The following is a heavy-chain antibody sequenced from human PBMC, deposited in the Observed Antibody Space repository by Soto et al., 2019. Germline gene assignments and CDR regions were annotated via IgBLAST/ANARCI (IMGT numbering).Heavy chain of an antibody. D-gene: IGHD3-10*01. CDR2: ISDGGDLT. CDR3: ARRVIGSSRAFDI. Sequence: RLSCAASGFAFTGHPMSWVRQAPEKGLEWVAGISDGGDLTYNADSVKGRFTISRDNSKNTLYLQMNSLRAEDTAVYYCARRVIGSSRAFDIWGQGTMVTVS. CDR1: GFAFTGHP. V-gene: IGHV3-23*01. J-gene: IGHJ3*02.